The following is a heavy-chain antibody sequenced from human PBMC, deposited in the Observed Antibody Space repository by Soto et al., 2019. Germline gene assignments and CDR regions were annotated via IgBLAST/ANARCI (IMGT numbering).Heavy chain of an antibody. V-gene: IGHV2-26*01. Sequence: QVTLKESGPVLVKPPETLTLRCTVSGLSITDSEMGVRWIRQPPGQPLEWLAHIDSSGEKCYRTFLKSRLAISKDTATSQIVLTMTNMDPADTATYYCARRHLAVAVSPWFDPWGQGIPVTVSS. D-gene: IGHD6-19*01. CDR3: ARRHLAVAVSPWFDP. CDR2: IDSSGEK. J-gene: IGHJ5*02. CDR1: GLSITDSEMG.